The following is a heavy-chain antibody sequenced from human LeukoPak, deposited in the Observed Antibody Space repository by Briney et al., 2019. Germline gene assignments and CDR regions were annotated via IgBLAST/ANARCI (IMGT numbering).Heavy chain of an antibody. CDR3: ARAHFVTNYFDS. CDR2: ISSTGSTT. V-gene: IGHV3-11*04. J-gene: IGHJ4*02. CDR1: GFNFNDHY. Sequence: TGGSLRLSCAASGFNFNDHYMSWIRQASGKGLEWISYISSTGSTTYSADSVKGRFTISRDNAKNSLYLQLNYLTAEDTAVYYCARAHFVTNYFDSWGQGTLVTVSS. D-gene: IGHD2-21*02.